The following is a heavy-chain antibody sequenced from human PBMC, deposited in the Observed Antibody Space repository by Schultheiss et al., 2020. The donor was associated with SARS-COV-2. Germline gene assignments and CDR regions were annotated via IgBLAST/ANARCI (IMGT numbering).Heavy chain of an antibody. Sequence: SQTLSLTCSVSGGSVSSGSYYWTWIRQPPGKGLEWIGFVYHSGSTNYNPSLKSRVTISVDTSKNQYSLQLSSVTAADTAVDYCARWGGEYCTSTSCYYDWGQGTLVTVSS. CDR1: GGSVSSGSYY. CDR2: VYHSGST. J-gene: IGHJ4*02. CDR3: ARWGGEYCTSTSCYYD. D-gene: IGHD2-2*01. V-gene: IGHV4-61*01.